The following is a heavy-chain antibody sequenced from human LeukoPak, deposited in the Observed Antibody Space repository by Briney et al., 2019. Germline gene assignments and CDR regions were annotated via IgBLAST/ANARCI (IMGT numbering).Heavy chain of an antibody. V-gene: IGHV3-23*01. J-gene: IGHJ2*01. CDR1: GFTFSSYA. D-gene: IGHD1-26*01. CDR3: AKDRTVGASYWYFDL. CDR2: ISSSGSGGNT. Sequence: GGSLRLSCAASGFTFSSYAMSWARQAPGRGREWVSGISSSGSGGNTYYADSVKGRFTISRDSSKNTLFLHMNTLRAEDTPIYYCAKDRTVGASYWYFDLWGRGTLVTVSS.